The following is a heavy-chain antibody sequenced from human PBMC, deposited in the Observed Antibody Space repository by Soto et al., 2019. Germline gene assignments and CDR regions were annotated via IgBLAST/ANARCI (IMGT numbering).Heavy chain of an antibody. CDR2: INHSGST. V-gene: IGHV4-34*01. J-gene: IGHJ4*02. Sequence: SDTLSLTCAVYGGSFSGYYWSWIRQSPGKGLEWIGEINHSGSTNYNPSLKSRVTISVDTSKNQFSLKLTSVTAADTAVYYCARLRWEQPWVFDYWGQGTLVTVSS. CDR3: ARLRWEQPWVFDY. D-gene: IGHD1-26*01. CDR1: GGSFSGYY.